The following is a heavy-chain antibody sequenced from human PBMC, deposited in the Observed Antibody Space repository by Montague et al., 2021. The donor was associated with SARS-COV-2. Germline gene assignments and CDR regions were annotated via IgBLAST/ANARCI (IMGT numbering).Heavy chain of an antibody. Sequence: PALVKPTQTLTLTCTFSGSSLSTSGMCVSWIRQPPGKALEWLARIDWDDDKYYSTSLKTRLTISKDASKNQVVLTMTNMDPVDTATYYCARTYYDILTGRDYGMDVWGQGTPVTVSS. D-gene: IGHD3-9*01. CDR1: GSSLSTSGMC. CDR2: IDWDDDK. V-gene: IGHV2-70*11. CDR3: ARTYYDILTGRDYGMDV. J-gene: IGHJ6*02.